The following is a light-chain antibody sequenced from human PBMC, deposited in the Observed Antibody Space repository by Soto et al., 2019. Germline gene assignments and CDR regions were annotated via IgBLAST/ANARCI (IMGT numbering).Light chain of an antibody. CDR1: QSVSSSY. Sequence: EIVLTQSPGTLSLSPGERATLSCRASQSVSSSYLAWYQQKPCQAPRLLIYGASSRATGIPDRFSGSGSGTDFTLTISRLEPEDFAVYDCQQYGSSLYTFGQGTKLEIK. J-gene: IGKJ2*01. CDR2: GAS. CDR3: QQYGSSLYT. V-gene: IGKV3-20*01.